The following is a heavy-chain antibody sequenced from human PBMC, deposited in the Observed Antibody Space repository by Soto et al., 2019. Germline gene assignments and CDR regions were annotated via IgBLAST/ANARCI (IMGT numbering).Heavy chain of an antibody. Sequence: QVQLQESGPGLVKPSETLSLTCTVSGGSISRYYWSWIRQSPGKGLEWIGYMYNTGSTVYNPPFKSRVTRSVDTSKNQFSLKLNSVTAADTAVYYCARDLWGYCGTDCYPLDVWGQGTTVTVSS. CDR3: ARDLWGYCGTDCYPLDV. CDR2: MYNTGST. D-gene: IGHD2-21*02. J-gene: IGHJ6*02. CDR1: GGSISRYY. V-gene: IGHV4-59*01.